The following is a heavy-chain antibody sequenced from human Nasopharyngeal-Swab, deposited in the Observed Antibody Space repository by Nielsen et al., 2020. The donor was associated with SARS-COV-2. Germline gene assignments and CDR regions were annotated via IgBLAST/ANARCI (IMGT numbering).Heavy chain of an antibody. CDR1: GYTFTSYY. J-gene: IGHJ6*02. CDR2: INPSGGST. D-gene: IGHD3-10*01. Sequence: SVKVSCKASGYTFTSYYMHWVRQAPGQGLEWMGIINPSGGSTSYAQKFQGRVTMTRDTSTSTVYMELSSLRSEDTAVYYCARERAYGSGNYFYYYYGMDVWGQGTTVTVSS. CDR3: ARERAYGSGNYFYYYYGMDV. V-gene: IGHV1-46*01.